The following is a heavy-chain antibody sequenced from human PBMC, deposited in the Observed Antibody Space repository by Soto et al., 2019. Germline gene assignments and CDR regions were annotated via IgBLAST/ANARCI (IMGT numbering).Heavy chain of an antibody. CDR2: IYYSGST. V-gene: IGHV4-30-4*01. CDR1: GGSISSGDYY. Sequence: QVQLQESGPGLVKPSQTLSLTCTVSGGSISSGDYYWSWIRQPPGKGLEWIGYIYYSGSTYYNPSLKSRVTISVETSKNQFSLKLSSVTAADTAAYYCARGSSQGVVPGIWGQGTMVTVSS. D-gene: IGHD2-2*01. CDR3: ARGSSQGVVPGI. J-gene: IGHJ3*02.